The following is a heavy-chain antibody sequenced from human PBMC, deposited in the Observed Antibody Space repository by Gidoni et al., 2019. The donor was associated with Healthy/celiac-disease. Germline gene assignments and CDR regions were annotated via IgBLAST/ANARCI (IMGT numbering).Heavy chain of an antibody. D-gene: IGHD3-3*01. CDR1: GGSFSGYY. CDR3: ARGDRRRRFQGGAFDI. CDR2: INHSGST. Sequence: QVQLQQWGAGLLKPSETLSLTCAVYGGSFSGYYWSWIRQPPGKGLEWIGEINHSGSTNYNPSLKSRVTISVDTSKNQFSLKLSSVTAADTAVYYCARGDRRRRFQGGAFDIWGQGTMVTVSS. J-gene: IGHJ3*02. V-gene: IGHV4-34*01.